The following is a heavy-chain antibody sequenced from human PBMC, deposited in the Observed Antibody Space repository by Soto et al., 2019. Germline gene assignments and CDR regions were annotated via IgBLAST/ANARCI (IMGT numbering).Heavy chain of an antibody. CDR1: GGSISSYY. V-gene: IGHV4-59*01. CDR3: AREVYSSGYYYYYGMDV. D-gene: IGHD3-22*01. Sequence: PSETLSLTCTVSGGSISSYYWSWIRQPPGKGLEWIGYIYYSGSTNYNPSLKSRVTISVDTSKNQFSLKLSSVTAADTAVYYWAREVYSSGYYYYYGMDVWGQGTTVTVSS. J-gene: IGHJ6*02. CDR2: IYYSGST.